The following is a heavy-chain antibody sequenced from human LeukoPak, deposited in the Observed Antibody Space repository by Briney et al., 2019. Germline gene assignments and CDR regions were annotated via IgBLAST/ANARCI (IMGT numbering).Heavy chain of an antibody. Sequence: SETLSLTCAVYGGSFSGYYWSWIRQPPGKGLEWIGEINHSGSTNYNPSLKSRVTISVDTSKNQFSLKLSSVTAADTAVYYCARVRGRCSSGNNYYYYGMDVWGQGTTVTVSS. CDR1: GGSFSGYY. CDR3: ARVRGRCSSGNNYYYYGMDV. J-gene: IGHJ6*02. V-gene: IGHV4-34*01. D-gene: IGHD6-19*01. CDR2: INHSGST.